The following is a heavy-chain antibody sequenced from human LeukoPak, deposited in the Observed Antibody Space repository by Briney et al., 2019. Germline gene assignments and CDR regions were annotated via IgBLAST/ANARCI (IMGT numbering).Heavy chain of an antibody. V-gene: IGHV5-51*01. J-gene: IGHJ4*03. D-gene: IGHD5-12*01. Sequence: GESLLRSSKGAGYIFNSYWSGWVRQMPGKGLEWMGTIYPGDSETRYSPSFQGQVTMSADKSISTAYLQWSSLKASDTAMYYCARGLARSDYWGDGEPVSVSS. CDR1: GYIFNSYW. CDR3: ARGLARSDY. CDR2: IYPGDSET.